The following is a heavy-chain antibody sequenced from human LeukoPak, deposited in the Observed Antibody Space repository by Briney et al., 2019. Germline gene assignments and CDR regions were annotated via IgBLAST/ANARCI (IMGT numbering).Heavy chain of an antibody. CDR3: ARPGITGTMGYGAFDI. CDR2: IDSSSSYI. Sequence: GGSLRLSCAASGFTFSSYSINWVRQAPGKGLEWVSSIDSSSSYIYYADSVKGRFTISRDNAKNSLFLQMNSLRVEDTAVYYCARPGITGTMGYGAFDIWGQGKRVTVSS. J-gene: IGHJ3*02. CDR1: GFTFSSYS. D-gene: IGHD1-7*01. V-gene: IGHV3-21*01.